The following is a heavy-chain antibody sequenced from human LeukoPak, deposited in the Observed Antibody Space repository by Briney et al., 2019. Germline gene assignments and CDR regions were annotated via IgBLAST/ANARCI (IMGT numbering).Heavy chain of an antibody. D-gene: IGHD3-10*01. J-gene: IGHJ4*02. CDR1: GYTFTDYC. V-gene: IGHV1-2*02. CDR2: INPNSGGT. CDR3: ARGAGGVTFGKLSYFDY. Sequence: GASVKVSCKSSGYTFTDYCMHWARQAPGQGLEWMGWINPNSGGTEYAQKFQGRVTLTRDTSITTAYMELRRLRSDDTAVYYCARGAGGVTFGKLSYFDYWGQGTLVTISS.